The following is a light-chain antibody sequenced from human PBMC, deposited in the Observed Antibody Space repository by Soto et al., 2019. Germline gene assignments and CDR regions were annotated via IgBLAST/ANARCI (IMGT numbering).Light chain of an antibody. CDR1: SGYSNYK. CDR2: VGTGGIVG. J-gene: IGLJ2*01. CDR3: WSDQGTGSNFVEV. Sequence: QLVLTQPPSASASLGASVTLTCTLTSGYSNYKVDWYQQRPGKGPRFVMRVGTGGIVGSKGDGIPDRFSVLGSGLNRYLTMTNTQEEDESDSDYWSDQGTGSNFVEVFGGGTKLTVL. V-gene: IGLV9-49*01.